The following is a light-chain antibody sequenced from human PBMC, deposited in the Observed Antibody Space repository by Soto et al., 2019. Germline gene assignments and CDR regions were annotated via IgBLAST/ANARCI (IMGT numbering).Light chain of an antibody. J-gene: IGLJ1*01. CDR1: SSDVGGHNY. V-gene: IGLV2-8*01. CDR3: SSYAGSNNYV. Sequence: QSVLTQPPSASGSPGQSVTISCTGTSSDVGGHNYVSWYQQNPGKAPKLMIYEVNKRPSGVPDRFSGSKSGNTASLTVSGLQAEYEADYYCSSYAGSNNYVFGTGTKLTV. CDR2: EVN.